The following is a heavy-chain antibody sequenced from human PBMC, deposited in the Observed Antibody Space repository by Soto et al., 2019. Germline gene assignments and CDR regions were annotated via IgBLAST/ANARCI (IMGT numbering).Heavy chain of an antibody. Sequence: QVRLQESGPGLVKPSGTLSLNCTVSGDSVTNNNWWSWVRQSPGKGLEWIGEIYHSGSTSYSASLKSRATISIDKSTNQFSLTQTSVTAADTALYFCVRGAYMSRGFYFDNWGQGTVVTVSS. CDR1: GDSVTNNNW. V-gene: IGHV4-4*02. CDR2: IYHSGST. D-gene: IGHD3-10*01. J-gene: IGHJ4*02. CDR3: VRGAYMSRGFYFDN.